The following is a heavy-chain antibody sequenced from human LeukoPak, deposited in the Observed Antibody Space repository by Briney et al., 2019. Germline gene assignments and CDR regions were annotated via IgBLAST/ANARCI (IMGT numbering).Heavy chain of an antibody. CDR1: GFTFSNYG. V-gene: IGHV3-30*18. D-gene: IGHD1-26*01. CDR2: IPYDGSNK. CDR3: AKVWDLVGADLPYCDL. Sequence: GRSLSLSCGASGFTFSNYGMHWVRQAPGKGLEWVAVIPYDGSNKFYADSVRGRLTISRVNSRNTLYLQIHSLRPEHTAVYYCAKVWDLVGADLPYCDLWGRGTLVTVSS. J-gene: IGHJ2*01.